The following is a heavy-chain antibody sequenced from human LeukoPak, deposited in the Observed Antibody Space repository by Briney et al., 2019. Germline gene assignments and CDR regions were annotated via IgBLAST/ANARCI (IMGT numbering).Heavy chain of an antibody. J-gene: IGHJ4*02. CDR2: ISSSSSYI. CDR1: GFTFSSYS. V-gene: IGHV3-21*01. Sequence: PVGSLRLSCAASGFTFSSYSMNWVRQAPGRGVEWVSSISSSSSYIYYADSVKSRFTISRDNAKNSLYLQMNSLRAEDTAVYCCSGENDYVDFWGQGTLVTVSS. CDR3: SGENDYVDF.